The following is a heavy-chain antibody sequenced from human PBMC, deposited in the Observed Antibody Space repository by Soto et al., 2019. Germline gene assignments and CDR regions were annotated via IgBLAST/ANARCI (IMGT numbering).Heavy chain of an antibody. D-gene: IGHD2-15*01. CDR2: FDPEDGET. CDR1: GYTLSELS. CDR3: ATGDYCSGGSCFDAFDI. Sequence: ASVEVSCKVSGYTLSELSMHWVRQAPGKGLEWMGGFDPEDGETIYAQKFQGRVTMTEDTSTDTAYMELSSLRSEDTAVYYCATGDYCSGGSCFDAFDIWGQGTMVT. V-gene: IGHV1-24*01. J-gene: IGHJ3*02.